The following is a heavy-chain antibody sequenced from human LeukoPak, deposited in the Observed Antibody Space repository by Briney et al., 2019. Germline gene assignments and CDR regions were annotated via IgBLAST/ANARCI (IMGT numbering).Heavy chain of an antibody. CDR2: ISGSGGST. CDR1: GFTFSSYG. J-gene: IGHJ4*02. V-gene: IGHV3-23*01. D-gene: IGHD5-18*01. Sequence: GGSLRLSCAASGFTFSSYGMSWVRQAPGKGLEWVSAISGSGGSTYYADSVKGRFAISRDNAKNTLYLQMNNLRAEDTAVYYCAKDPRDHSYGWSWRYFDYWGQGTLVTVSS. CDR3: AKDPRDHSYGWSWRYFDY.